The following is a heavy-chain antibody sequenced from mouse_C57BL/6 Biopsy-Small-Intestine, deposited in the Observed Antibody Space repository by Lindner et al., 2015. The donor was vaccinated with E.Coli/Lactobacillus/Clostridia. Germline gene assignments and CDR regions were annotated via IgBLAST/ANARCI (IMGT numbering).Heavy chain of an antibody. CDR2: ISSGGSYT. CDR1: GFTFSSYG. V-gene: IGHV5-6*01. Sequence: VQLQESGGDLVKPGGSLKLSCAASGFTFSSYGMSWVRQTPDKRLEWVATISSGGSYTYYPDSVKGRFTISRDNAKNTLYLQMSSLKSEDTAMYYCARRGLEGAMDHWGQGTSVTVSS. CDR3: ARRGLEGAMDH. J-gene: IGHJ4*01. D-gene: IGHD3-3*01.